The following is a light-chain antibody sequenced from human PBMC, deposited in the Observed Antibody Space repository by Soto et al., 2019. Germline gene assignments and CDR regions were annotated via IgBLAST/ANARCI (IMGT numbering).Light chain of an antibody. CDR2: WAS. V-gene: IGKV4-1*01. Sequence: DIVMTQSPDSLAVSLGERATINCKSSQSVLYSSNNKNYLAWYQQKPRQPPKLLIYWASTRESGVPDRFSGSGSGTDFTLTISSLQAEDVAVYYCQQYHSTPRTFGHGTKVEIK. CDR3: QQYHSTPRT. CDR1: QSVLYSSNNKNY. J-gene: IGKJ1*01.